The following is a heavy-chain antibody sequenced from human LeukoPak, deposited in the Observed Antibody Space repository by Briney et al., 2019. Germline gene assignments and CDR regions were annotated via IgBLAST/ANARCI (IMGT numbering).Heavy chain of an antibody. Sequence: ASVKVSCKASGYTLTSYYIHWVRQAPGQGLEWMGMINPRADTTSYAQKFLGRVTVTRDMSTSTVYMGLSSLTSEDTAVYYCARRVEDSGYNYWGQGTLVTVSS. D-gene: IGHD3-22*01. CDR1: GYTLTSYY. CDR3: ARRVEDSGYNY. J-gene: IGHJ4*02. V-gene: IGHV1-46*01. CDR2: INPRADTT.